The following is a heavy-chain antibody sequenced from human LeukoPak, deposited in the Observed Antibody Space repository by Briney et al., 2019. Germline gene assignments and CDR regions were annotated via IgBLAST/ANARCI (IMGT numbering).Heavy chain of an antibody. CDR2: ISSSSSYI. CDR3: AILEFGRNDY. Sequence: PGGSLRLSCAASGFTFSSYSMNWVRQAPGKGLEWVSSISSSSSYIYYADSVKGRFTISRDNAKNSLYLQMNSLRAEDTAVCYCAILEFGRNDYWGQGTLVTVSS. CDR1: GFTFSSYS. D-gene: IGHD3-3*01. J-gene: IGHJ4*02. V-gene: IGHV3-21*04.